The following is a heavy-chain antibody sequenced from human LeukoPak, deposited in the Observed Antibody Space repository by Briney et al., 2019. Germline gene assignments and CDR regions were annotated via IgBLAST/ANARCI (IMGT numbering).Heavy chain of an antibody. CDR1: GFTFSGYS. CDR2: ISSSSSYI. Sequence: GGSLRLSCAASGFTFSGYSMNWVRQAPGKGLEWVSSISSSSSYIYYADSVKGRFTVSRDNARNSVYLQMNSLRVEDTAVYYCVRGRYNYGYIFDYWGQGTLVTVSS. J-gene: IGHJ4*02. V-gene: IGHV3-21*01. CDR3: VRGRYNYGYIFDY. D-gene: IGHD5-18*01.